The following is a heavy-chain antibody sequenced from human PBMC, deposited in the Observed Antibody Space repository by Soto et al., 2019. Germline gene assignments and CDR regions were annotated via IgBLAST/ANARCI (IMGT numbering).Heavy chain of an antibody. D-gene: IGHD4-17*01. CDR2: ISTYKGNT. CDR1: GYTFTNYG. CDR3: VRMFVGPRYGDVDY. J-gene: IGHJ4*02. Sequence: QVQLVQSGAEVKKPGASVKVSCKASGYTFTNYGFSWVRQAPGQGLEWMGWISTYKGNTNYAQKLRGRVTMTADSSTNTAYMELRSLRFDDTAVYYCVRMFVGPRYGDVDYWGQGTLVTVSS. V-gene: IGHV1-18*01.